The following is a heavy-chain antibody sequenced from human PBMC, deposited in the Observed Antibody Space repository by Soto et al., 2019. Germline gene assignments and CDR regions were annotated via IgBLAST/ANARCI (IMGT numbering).Heavy chain of an antibody. Sequence: QVQLQESGPGLVKPSQTLSLTCTVSGGSISSGGYYWSWLRQHPGKGLEWIGYIYYSGSTYYNPSLKSRVNISVDTSKNQFSLKLSSVTAADTGVYYCARVWEGDEPCCDYWGQGTLVTVSS. J-gene: IGHJ4*02. CDR3: ARVWEGDEPCCDY. V-gene: IGHV4-31*03. CDR2: IYYSGST. D-gene: IGHD1-26*01. CDR1: GGSISSGGYY.